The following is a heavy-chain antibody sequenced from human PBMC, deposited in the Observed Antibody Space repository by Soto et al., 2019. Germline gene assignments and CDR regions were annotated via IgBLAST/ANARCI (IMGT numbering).Heavy chain of an antibody. J-gene: IGHJ5*02. Sequence: PSETLSLTWTVSGGSISSGDWSWIRQPPGKGLEWIGYIYYSGSTNYNPSLKSRVTISVDTSKNQFSLKLSSVTAADTAVYYCARSREYGSGGSCYADWFEPWGQGTLVTVSS. CDR1: GGSISSGD. CDR2: IYYSGST. CDR3: ARSREYGSGGSCYADWFEP. V-gene: IGHV4-59*01. D-gene: IGHD2-15*01.